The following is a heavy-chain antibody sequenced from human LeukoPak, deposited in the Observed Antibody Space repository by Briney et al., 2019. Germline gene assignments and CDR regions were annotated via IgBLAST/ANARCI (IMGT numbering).Heavy chain of an antibody. V-gene: IGHV4-59*08. J-gene: IGHJ5*02. D-gene: IGHD2-2*01. CDR3: ARHQYQLLPHNWFDP. CDR2: IYYSGST. Sequence: SETLSLTCTVSGGSISSYYWSWIRQPPGKGLEWIGYIYYSGSTNYNPSLKSRVTISVDTSKNQFSLKLSSVTAADTAVYYCARHQYQLLPHNWFDPWGQGTLVTVSS. CDR1: GGSISSYY.